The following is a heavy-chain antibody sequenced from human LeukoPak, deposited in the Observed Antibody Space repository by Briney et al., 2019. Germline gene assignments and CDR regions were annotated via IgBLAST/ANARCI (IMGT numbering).Heavy chain of an antibody. CDR1: GYTFTGYY. D-gene: IGHD5-24*01. CDR3: ARDGPELEGDN. V-gene: IGHV1-2*02. CDR2: INPNSGGK. Sequence: ASVKVSCKASGYTFTGYYMHWVRQAPGQGLEWMGWINPNSGGKNYAQKFQGRVTMTRDTSISTAYMELSRLRSDDTAVYYWARDGPELEGDNWGQGTLVTVSS. J-gene: IGHJ4*02.